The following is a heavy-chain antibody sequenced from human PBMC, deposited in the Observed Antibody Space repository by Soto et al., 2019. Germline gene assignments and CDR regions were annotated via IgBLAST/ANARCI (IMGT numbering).Heavy chain of an antibody. CDR2: IGDNGVSK. CDR1: GFTFSSCA. V-gene: IGHV3-23*01. Sequence: EVQLLESGGGLVQPGGSLTLSCAASGFTFSSCAMSWVRQAPGKGLEWVSAIGDNGVSKYYADSVKGRFTISRDNAKNTLYLQMNSLRADDTAVDYCATYRQTTVTSEFWGQGALVTVSS. CDR3: ATYRQTTVTSEF. D-gene: IGHD4-17*01. J-gene: IGHJ4*02.